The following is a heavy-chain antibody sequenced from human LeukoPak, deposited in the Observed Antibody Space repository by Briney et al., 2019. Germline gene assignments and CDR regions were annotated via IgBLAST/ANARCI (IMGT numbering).Heavy chain of an antibody. J-gene: IGHJ3*02. CDR3: ARPYQSGNYFNDAFDI. CDR2: IYHSGST. D-gene: IGHD1-26*01. CDR1: GYSISSGYY. Sequence: TASETLSLTCTVSGYSISSGYYWGWIRQPPGKGLEWIGSIYHSGSTYYNPSLKSRVTISVDTSKNQFSLKLSSVTAADTAVYYCARPYQSGNYFNDAFDIWGQGTMVTVSS. V-gene: IGHV4-38-2*02.